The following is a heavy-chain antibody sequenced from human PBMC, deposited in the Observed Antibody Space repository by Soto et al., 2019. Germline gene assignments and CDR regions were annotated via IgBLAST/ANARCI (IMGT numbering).Heavy chain of an antibody. CDR3: ARHRGYSSGWIDY. V-gene: IGHV4-39*01. CDR1: GGSISSSSYY. D-gene: IGHD6-19*01. J-gene: IGHJ4*02. Sequence: QLQLQESGPGLVKPSETLSLTCTVSGGSISSSSYYWGWIRQPPGKGLEWIGSIYYSGSTYYNPSLKSRVTISVDTSKNQFSLKLSSVTAADTAVYYCARHRGYSSGWIDYWGQGTLVTVSS. CDR2: IYYSGST.